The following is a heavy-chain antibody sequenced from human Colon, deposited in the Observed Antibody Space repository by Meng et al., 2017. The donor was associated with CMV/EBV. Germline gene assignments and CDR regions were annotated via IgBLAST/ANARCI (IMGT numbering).Heavy chain of an antibody. J-gene: IGHJ6*02. CDR2: ISGDAEST. CDR3: ARPMARGILNYYYYDLDV. Sequence: GESLKISCAASGFTFSSFAMIWVRQAPGKGLEWVSAISGDAESTYYADSVKGRFTISRDKSENTVYLQMKSLGAEDTAVYYCARPMARGILNYYYYDLDVWGQGTTVTVSS. D-gene: IGHD3-10*01. CDR1: GFTFSSFA. V-gene: IGHV3-23*01.